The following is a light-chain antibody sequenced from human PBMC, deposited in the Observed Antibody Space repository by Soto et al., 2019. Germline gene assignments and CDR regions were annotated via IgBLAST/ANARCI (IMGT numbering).Light chain of an antibody. Sequence: DIQMTQSPSTLSASVGDRVTITCRASQSISSGLAWYQQKPGKAPKLLIYKASSLESGVPSRFSGSGSGTEFPLTISSLQPDDFATYSCQQYNSYRRTFGQGTKVEIK. CDR1: QSISSG. CDR3: QQYNSYRRT. J-gene: IGKJ1*01. CDR2: KAS. V-gene: IGKV1-5*03.